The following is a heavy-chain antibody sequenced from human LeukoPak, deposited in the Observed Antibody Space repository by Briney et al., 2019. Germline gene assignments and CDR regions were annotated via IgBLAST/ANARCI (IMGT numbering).Heavy chain of an antibody. V-gene: IGHV3-33*08. J-gene: IGHJ4*02. D-gene: IGHD3-16*01. CDR3: ARIYVWGSYSPYYFDY. CDR2: ISYDGNNK. CDR1: GFTFSNYG. Sequence: GGSLRLSCAASGFTFSNYGMHWVRQAPGKGLEWVAVISYDGNNKYYADSVKGRFTISRDNSKNTLYLQMNSLRAEDTAVYYCARIYVWGSYSPYYFDYWGQGTLVTVSS.